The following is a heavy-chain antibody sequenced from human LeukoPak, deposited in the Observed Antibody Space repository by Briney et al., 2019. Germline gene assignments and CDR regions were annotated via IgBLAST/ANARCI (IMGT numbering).Heavy chain of an antibody. Sequence: SETLSLTCTVSSDSIYSSNYYWGWIRQPPGKGLEWTGSIYYSGSTYYNSSLKSRVTISVDTSKNQFSLKLSSLTAADTAVYYCARGYGSGSLPYGMDVWGQGTTVTVS. D-gene: IGHD3-10*01. J-gene: IGHJ6*02. CDR3: ARGYGSGSLPYGMDV. V-gene: IGHV4-39*01. CDR2: IYYSGST. CDR1: SDSIYSSNYY.